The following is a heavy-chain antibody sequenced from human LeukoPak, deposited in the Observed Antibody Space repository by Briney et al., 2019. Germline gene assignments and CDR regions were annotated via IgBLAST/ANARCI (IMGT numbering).Heavy chain of an antibody. V-gene: IGHV4-34*01. J-gene: IGHJ3*02. CDR3: ARGRDFAFDI. CDR1: GGSVSGYY. CDR2: INHSGST. Sequence: SETLSLTCAVYGGSVSGYYWSWIRQPPGKGLEWIGEINHSGSTNYNPSLKSRVTISVDTSKNQFSLKLSSVTAADTGVYYCARGRDFAFDIWGQGTMVTVSS. D-gene: IGHD3-3*01.